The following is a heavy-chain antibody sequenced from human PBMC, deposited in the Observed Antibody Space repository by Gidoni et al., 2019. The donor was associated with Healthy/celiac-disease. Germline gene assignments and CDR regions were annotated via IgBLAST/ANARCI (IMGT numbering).Heavy chain of an antibody. D-gene: IGHD6-13*01. V-gene: IGHV4-39*07. CDR3: ARDTPRYSSLYNWFDP. Sequence: QLQLQESGPGLVKPSETLSLPCTVSGGSISSSSYYWGWLRQPPGKGLEWIGSIYYSGSTYYNPSLKSRVTISVDTSKNQFSLKLSSVTAADTAVYYCARDTPRYSSLYNWFDPWGQGTLVTVSS. J-gene: IGHJ5*02. CDR2: IYYSGST. CDR1: GGSISSSSYY.